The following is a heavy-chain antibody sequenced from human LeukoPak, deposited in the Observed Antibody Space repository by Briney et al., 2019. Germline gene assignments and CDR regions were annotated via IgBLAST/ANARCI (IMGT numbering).Heavy chain of an antibody. CDR1: GYTFTGYY. CDR2: INPNSGGT. V-gene: IGHV1-2*02. Sequence: ASVKVSCKASGYTFTGYYMHWVRQAPGQGLEWMGWINPNSGGTNYAQKFQGRVTMTRDTSISTAYMELSRLRSDDTAVYYCARVDSTSYYYYYYYMDVWGKGTTVTISS. J-gene: IGHJ6*03. D-gene: IGHD2-2*01. CDR3: ARVDSTSYYYYYYYMDV.